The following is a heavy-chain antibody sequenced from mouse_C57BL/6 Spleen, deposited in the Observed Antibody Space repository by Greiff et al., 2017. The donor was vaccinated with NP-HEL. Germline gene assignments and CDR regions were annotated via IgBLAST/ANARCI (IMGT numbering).Heavy chain of an antibody. CDR3: AMEGYYGSSLLYAMDY. CDR2: IHPSDSDT. V-gene: IGHV1-74*01. Sequence: QVQLQQPGADLVKPGASVKVSCKASGYTFTSYWMHWVKQRPGQGLEWIGRIHPSDSDTNYNQKFKGQATLTVDNSSSTAYMQLSRLTSEDSAVYDCAMEGYYGSSLLYAMDYWGQGTSVTVSS. D-gene: IGHD1-1*01. CDR1: GYTFTSYW. J-gene: IGHJ4*01.